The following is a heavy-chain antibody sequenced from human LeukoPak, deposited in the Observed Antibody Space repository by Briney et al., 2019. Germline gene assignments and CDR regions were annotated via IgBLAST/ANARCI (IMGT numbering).Heavy chain of an antibody. J-gene: IGHJ4*02. CDR3: ATIRGIAAGGSFNF. V-gene: IGHV4-34*01. Sequence: SETLSLTCAVSGGAFSGYYYSWIRQSPGKGLEWMGEITHNGSTNYNPSLKSRVTVLVDRSEKHFSLKVNSVTAADTAVYYCATIRGIAAGGSFNFWGQGTLVTVSS. CDR2: ITHNGST. D-gene: IGHD6-13*01. CDR1: GGAFSGYY.